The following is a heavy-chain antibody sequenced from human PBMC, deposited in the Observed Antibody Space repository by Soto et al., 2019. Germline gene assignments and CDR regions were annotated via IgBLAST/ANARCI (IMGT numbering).Heavy chain of an antibody. CDR2: ISGSGGST. J-gene: IGHJ4*02. CDR3: AKDFTTRSGYYVSDY. D-gene: IGHD3-22*01. Sequence: GGSLRLSCAASGFTFSSYDMHWVRQATGKGLEWVSAISGSGGSTYYADSVKGRFTISRDNSKNTLYLQMNSLRAEDTAVYYCAKDFTTRSGYYVSDYWGQGTLVTVSS. CDR1: GFTFSSYD. V-gene: IGHV3-23*01.